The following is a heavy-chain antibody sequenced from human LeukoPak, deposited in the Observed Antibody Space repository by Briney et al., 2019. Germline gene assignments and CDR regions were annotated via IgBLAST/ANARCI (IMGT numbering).Heavy chain of an antibody. CDR2: IYSGGST. V-gene: IGHV3-66*01. Sequence: GSLRLSCAASGFTVSSNYMSWVRQAPGKGLEWVSVIYSGGSTYYADSVKGRFTISRDNSKNTLYLQMNSLRAEDTAVYYCARSSKGRAFDIWGQGTMVTVSS. CDR3: ARSSKGRAFDI. CDR1: GFTVSSNY. J-gene: IGHJ3*02.